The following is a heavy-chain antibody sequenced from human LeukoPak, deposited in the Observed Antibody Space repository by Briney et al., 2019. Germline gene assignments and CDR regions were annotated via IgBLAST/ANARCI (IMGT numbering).Heavy chain of an antibody. D-gene: IGHD3-10*01. Sequence: GGSLRLSCAASGFTFSSYGMHWVRQAPGKGLEWVAFIRYDGSNKYYADSVKGRFTISRDNSKNTLYLQMNSLRAEDTAVYYCATELITMARGVIISWDYWGQGTLVTVSS. CDR3: ATELITMARGVIISWDY. J-gene: IGHJ4*02. V-gene: IGHV3-30*02. CDR1: GFTFSSYG. CDR2: IRYDGSNK.